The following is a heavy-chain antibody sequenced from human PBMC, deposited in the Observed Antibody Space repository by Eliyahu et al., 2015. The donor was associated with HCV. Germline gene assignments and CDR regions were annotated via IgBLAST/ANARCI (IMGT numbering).Heavy chain of an antibody. Sequence: QVQLQESGPGLVKPSETLSLPCTVSGXXIXXXSWSWIRPPPGKGLEWIGYIHYSGSTNYNPSLKSRVTISVDTSKNQFSLNLTSVTAADTAVYYCASGGGGIAVAGTGGWFDPWGQGTLVTVSS. D-gene: IGHD6-19*01. J-gene: IGHJ5*02. V-gene: IGHV4-59*01. CDR3: ASGGGGIAVAGTGGWFDP. CDR2: IHYSGST. CDR1: GXXIXXXS.